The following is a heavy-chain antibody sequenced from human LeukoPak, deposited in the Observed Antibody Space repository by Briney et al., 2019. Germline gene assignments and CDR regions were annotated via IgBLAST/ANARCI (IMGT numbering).Heavy chain of an antibody. Sequence: PSETLSLTCTVSGGSIGSYYWSWIRQPPGKGLEWIGYIYYSGSTNYNPSLKSRVTISVDTSKNQFSLKLSSVTAADTAVYYCARGMVRGVIDYWGQGTLVTVSS. D-gene: IGHD3-10*01. CDR1: GGSIGSYY. CDR2: IYYSGST. CDR3: ARGMVRGVIDY. J-gene: IGHJ4*02. V-gene: IGHV4-59*12.